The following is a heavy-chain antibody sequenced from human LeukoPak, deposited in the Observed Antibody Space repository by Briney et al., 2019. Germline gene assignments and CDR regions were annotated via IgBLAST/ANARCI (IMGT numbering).Heavy chain of an antibody. V-gene: IGHV4-61*01. D-gene: IGHD3-10*01. Sequence: PSETLSLTCTVSGYSISSGYYWGWIRLPPGKGLEWIGYIYYSGSTNYNPSLKSRVTISVDTSKNQFSLKLNSVTAADTAVYYCARGGYYGSGNDFRFDPWGQGTLATVSS. CDR3: ARGGYYGSGNDFRFDP. CDR2: IYYSGST. J-gene: IGHJ5*02. CDR1: GYSISSGYY.